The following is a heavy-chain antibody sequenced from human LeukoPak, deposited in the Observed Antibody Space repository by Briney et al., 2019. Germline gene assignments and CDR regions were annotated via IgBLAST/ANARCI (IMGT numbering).Heavy chain of an antibody. D-gene: IGHD3-10*01. CDR1: GFTFSSYA. CDR3: AKDRATMVRGVIVYYYYGMDV. CDR2: ISYDGSNK. Sequence: GGSLRLSCAASGFTFSSYAMHWVRQAPGKGLEWVAVISYDGSNKYYADSVKGRFTISRDNSKNTLYLQMNSLRAEDTAVYYCAKDRATMVRGVIVYYYYGMDVWGQGTTVTVSS. J-gene: IGHJ6*02. V-gene: IGHV3-30*04.